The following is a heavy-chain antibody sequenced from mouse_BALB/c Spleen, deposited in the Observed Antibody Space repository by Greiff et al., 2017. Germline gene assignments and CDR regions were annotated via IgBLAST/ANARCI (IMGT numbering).Heavy chain of an antibody. D-gene: IGHD2-2*01. J-gene: IGHJ2*01. V-gene: IGHV5-17*02. Sequence: EVNLVESGGGLVQPGGSRKLSCAASGFTFSSFGMHWVRQAPEKGLEWVAYISSGSSTIYYADTVKGRFTISRDNPKNTLFLQMTSLRSEDTAMYYCARWLRYYFDYWGQGTTLTVSS. CDR3: ARWLRYYFDY. CDR2: ISSGSSTI. CDR1: GFTFSSFG.